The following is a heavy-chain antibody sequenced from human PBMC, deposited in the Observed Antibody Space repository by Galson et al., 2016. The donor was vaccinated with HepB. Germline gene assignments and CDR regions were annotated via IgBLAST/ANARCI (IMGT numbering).Heavy chain of an antibody. D-gene: IGHD6-13*01. J-gene: IGHJ4*02. CDR2: ISHSGST. CDR3: ARTEFGVVAAGTSVGC. V-gene: IGHV4-4*02. CDR1: GGSITNHNW. Sequence: SETLSLTCAVSGGSITNHNWWSWVRQPPGKGLEWIGEISHSGSTNYNPSLKSRVTISVDTSKNQFSLKLTSVTAADTAVYYCARTEFGVVAAGTSVGCWGQGTLVTVSS.